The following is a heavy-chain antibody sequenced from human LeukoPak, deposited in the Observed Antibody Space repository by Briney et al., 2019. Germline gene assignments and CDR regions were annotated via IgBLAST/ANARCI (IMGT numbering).Heavy chain of an antibody. V-gene: IGHV3-48*01. J-gene: IGHJ6*02. CDR3: ARDVRSLMDV. CDR2: ISGGSATR. D-gene: IGHD3-10*02. Sequence: GASLRLSGAASAFTFSSYSMNWVRPSPGKGLEWRSYISGGSATRYHPDPLKGRFTICRDNAKNSLYLQMNSLRAADTAVYYCARDVRSLMDVWGQGTTVTV. CDR1: AFTFSSYS.